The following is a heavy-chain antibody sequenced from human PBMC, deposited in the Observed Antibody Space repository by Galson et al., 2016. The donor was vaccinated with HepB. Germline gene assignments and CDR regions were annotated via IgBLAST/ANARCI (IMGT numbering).Heavy chain of an antibody. CDR1: GFTFSSHA. J-gene: IGHJ4*02. V-gene: IGHV3-30-3*01. Sequence: SLRLPCAASGFTFSSHAMHWVRQAPGKGLGWVALISYDGTTKYYAGSVKGRFTISRDNSRNTLYLQMNCLRAEDTAVYFCASGEDYGGNSAAFDYWGQGTLVTVSS. CDR3: ASGEDYGGNSAAFDY. D-gene: IGHD4-23*01. CDR2: ISYDGTTK.